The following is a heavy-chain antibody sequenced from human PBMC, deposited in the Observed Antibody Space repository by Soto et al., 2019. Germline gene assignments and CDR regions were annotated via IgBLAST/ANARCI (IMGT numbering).Heavy chain of an antibody. CDR3: VRGPSDHKLRLVEWPYGDY. Sequence: PGGSLRRSCVASGFIVSSNQMSWVRQAPGKGLEWVSVIYSGHTTYYADSVEGRFTISRDDSKNTLYLQMNSLRVEDTAVYYCVRGPSDHKLRLVEWPYGDYWGQGALVTVSS. CDR2: IYSGHTT. J-gene: IGHJ4*02. D-gene: IGHD3-3*01. CDR1: GFIVSSNQ. V-gene: IGHV3-53*01.